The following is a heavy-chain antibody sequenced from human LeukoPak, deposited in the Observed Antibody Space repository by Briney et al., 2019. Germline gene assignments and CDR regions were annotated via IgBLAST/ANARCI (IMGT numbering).Heavy chain of an antibody. CDR3: ARDLFDY. J-gene: IGHJ4*02. CDR2: IKQDGSAE. V-gene: IGHV3-7*01. CDR1: GFTINNYW. Sequence: GGSLRLSCAVSGFTINNYWMSWVRQAPGKGLEWVATIKQDGSAEFYVDSVKGRFTISRDSAKNPLYLQMNSLRDDDTAEYYCARDLFDYWGQGTLVTVSS.